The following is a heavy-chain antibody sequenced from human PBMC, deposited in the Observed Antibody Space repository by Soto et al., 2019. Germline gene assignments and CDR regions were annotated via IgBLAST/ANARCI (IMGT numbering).Heavy chain of an antibody. CDR2: MYNTGST. J-gene: IGHJ6*02. CDR1: GGSISGYY. CDR3: ARDLWGYCGTACYPLDV. D-gene: IGHD2-21*02. Sequence: PLEALSVTCTVSGGSISGYYWSWIRQPPGKGLEWIGYMYNTGSTVYNPFFKCRVTISVDTSKNQFSLKLNSVTAADTAVYYCARDLWGYCGTACYPLDVWGQGTTVT. V-gene: IGHV4-59*01.